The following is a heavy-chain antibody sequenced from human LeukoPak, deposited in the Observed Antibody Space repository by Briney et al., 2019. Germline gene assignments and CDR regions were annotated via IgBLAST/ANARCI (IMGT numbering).Heavy chain of an antibody. D-gene: IGHD3-3*01. Sequence: GGSLRLSCAAFGFTFSIYGMHWVRQAPGKGLEWVAVVWHDERNRFYGDSVKGRFTISRDNSRNTLYLLMNSLRADDTAVYYCARDSGNYEDPGYFDSWGQGILVTVSS. CDR3: ARDSGNYEDPGYFDS. CDR2: VWHDERNR. J-gene: IGHJ4*02. CDR1: GFTFSIYG. V-gene: IGHV3-33*01.